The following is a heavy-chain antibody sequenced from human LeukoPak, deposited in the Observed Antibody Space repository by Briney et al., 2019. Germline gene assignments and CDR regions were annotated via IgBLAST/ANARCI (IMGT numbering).Heavy chain of an antibody. D-gene: IGHD1-1*01. CDR1: GFAFNNYA. J-gene: IGHJ4*02. CDR2: ISGSGATT. V-gene: IGHV3-23*01. CDR3: ARGPGTSWFDY. Sequence: GGSLRLSRAASGFAFNNYAMSWVRQAPGKGLEWVSAISGSGATTYYADSVKGRFTVSRDNSRNTVFLQIHSLGAEDTAVYYCARGPGTSWFDYWGQGTLVTVSS.